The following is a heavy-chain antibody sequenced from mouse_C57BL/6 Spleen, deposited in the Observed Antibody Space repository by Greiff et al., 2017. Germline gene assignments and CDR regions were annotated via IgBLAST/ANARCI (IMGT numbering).Heavy chain of an antibody. CDR1: GYTFTSYW. CDR3: ARYPGTVVATGYFDV. J-gene: IGHJ1*03. D-gene: IGHD1-1*01. CDR2: IDPSDSYT. V-gene: IGHV1-50*01. Sequence: QVQLQQPGAELVKPGASVKLSCKASGYTFTSYWMQWVKQRPGQGLEWIGEIDPSDSYTNYNQKFKGKATLTVDTSSSTAYMQLSSLTSEDSAVYYCARYPGTVVATGYFDVWGTGTTVTVSS.